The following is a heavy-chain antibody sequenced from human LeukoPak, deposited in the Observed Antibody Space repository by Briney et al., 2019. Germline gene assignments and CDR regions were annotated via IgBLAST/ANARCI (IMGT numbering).Heavy chain of an antibody. CDR2: IYPGDSDT. D-gene: IGHD2-2*01. Sequence: GESLKISCKGSGYSFTSYWIGCVRQMPGKGLEWMGIIYPGDSDTRYSPSFQGQVTISADKSISTAYLQWSSLKASDTAMYYCARSKVVPAARGGYYYMDVWGKGTTVTVSS. CDR1: GYSFTSYW. V-gene: IGHV5-51*01. J-gene: IGHJ6*03. CDR3: ARSKVVPAARGGYYYMDV.